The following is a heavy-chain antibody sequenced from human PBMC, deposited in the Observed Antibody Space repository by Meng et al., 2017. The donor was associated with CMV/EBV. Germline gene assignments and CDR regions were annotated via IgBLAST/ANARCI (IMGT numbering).Heavy chain of an antibody. CDR1: GFKFSSYR. J-gene: IGHJ4*02. D-gene: IGHD1-1*01. CDR2: IGTDSFDI. Sequence: GGSLRLSCATSGFKFSSYRMNWVRQAPGKGLEWVSHIGTDSFDIFYAGSVKGRFTISRDDAKNSLYLQMTTLRPDDTAVYYCARMTTGGFDYWGQGASVTVSS. V-gene: IGHV3-21*01. CDR3: ARMTTGGFDY.